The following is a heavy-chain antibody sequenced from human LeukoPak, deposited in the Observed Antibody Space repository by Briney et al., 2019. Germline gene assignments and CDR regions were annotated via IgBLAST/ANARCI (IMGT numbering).Heavy chain of an antibody. Sequence: GASVKVSCKASGGTFSSYTISWVRQAPGQGLEWTGRIIPILGIANCAQKFQGRVTITADKSTSTAYMELSSLRSEDTAVCYCARERGYDLWSGFLGYYYYYMDVWGKGTTVTVSS. CDR2: IIPILGIA. CDR1: GGTFSSYT. V-gene: IGHV1-69*04. CDR3: ARERGYDLWSGFLGYYYYYMDV. D-gene: IGHD3-3*01. J-gene: IGHJ6*03.